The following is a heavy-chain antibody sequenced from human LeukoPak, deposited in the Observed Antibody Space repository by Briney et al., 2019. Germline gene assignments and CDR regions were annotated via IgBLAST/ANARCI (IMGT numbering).Heavy chain of an antibody. CDR2: IYPGDSDT. CDR1: GYSFTSYW. D-gene: IGHD6-6*01. Sequence: GESLKISCRGSGYSFTSYWIGWVRQMPGKGLEWMGIIYPGDSDTRYSPSFQGQVTISADKSISTAYLQWSSLKSSDTAMHYCARSRAPGQLVFDYWGQGTLVTVSS. CDR3: ARSRAPGQLVFDY. V-gene: IGHV5-51*01. J-gene: IGHJ4*02.